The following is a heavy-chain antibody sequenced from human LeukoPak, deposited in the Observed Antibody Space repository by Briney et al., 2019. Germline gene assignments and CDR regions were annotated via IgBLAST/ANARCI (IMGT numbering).Heavy chain of an antibody. J-gene: IGHJ4*02. D-gene: IGHD6-13*01. CDR1: GGSISSYY. Sequence: PSETLSLTCTVSGGSISSYYWSWIRQPPGKGLEWIGYIYYSGSTNYNPSLKSRVTISVDTSKNQFSLKLSSVAAADTAVYYCAMSKKGLASYFDYWGQGTLVTVSS. V-gene: IGHV4-59*08. CDR2: IYYSGST. CDR3: AMSKKGLASYFDY.